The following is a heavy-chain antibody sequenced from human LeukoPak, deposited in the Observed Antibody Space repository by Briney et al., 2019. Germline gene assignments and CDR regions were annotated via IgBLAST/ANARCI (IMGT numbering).Heavy chain of an antibody. V-gene: IGHV4-39*07. J-gene: IGHJ4*02. CDR2: VYYSGSI. D-gene: IGHD1-26*01. CDR1: GDSISISTYC. CDR3: ARVGKVGPHILFLQYFDY. Sequence: PSETLSLTCTVSGDSISISTYCWGWLRQPPGKGLEWIGSVYYSGSIYYNPSLKSRVTMSVDTSKNQFSLKLTSVTAADTAVYYCARVGKVGPHILFLQYFDYWGQGTQVTVSS.